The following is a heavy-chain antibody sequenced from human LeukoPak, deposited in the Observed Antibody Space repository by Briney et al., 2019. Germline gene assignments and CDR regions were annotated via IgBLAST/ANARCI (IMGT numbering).Heavy chain of an antibody. D-gene: IGHD6-19*01. CDR1: GFMFSSYV. CDR2: IWYDGSNK. Sequence: GRSLRLSCAASGFMFSSYVMHWVRQAPGKGLEWVELIWYDGSNKYYGDSVKGRFTISRDNSKNTLYLEMNSLRAEDMAMYYCARDKAVAGLDAFDIWGQGTMVIVSS. V-gene: IGHV3-33*01. CDR3: ARDKAVAGLDAFDI. J-gene: IGHJ3*02.